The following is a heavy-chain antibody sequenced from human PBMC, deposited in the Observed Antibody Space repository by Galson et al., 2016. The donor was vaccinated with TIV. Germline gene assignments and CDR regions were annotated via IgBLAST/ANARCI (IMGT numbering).Heavy chain of an antibody. J-gene: IGHJ4*02. D-gene: IGHD4/OR15-4a*01. CDR3: VKDMYGTNSLIDS. V-gene: IGHV1-18*01. CDR2: ISTDNGNT. CDR1: GYTFISYG. Sequence: SVKVSCKASGYTFISYGISWVRQAPGQGLEWMGWISTDNGNTKYAQKVQDRLTMTTDTSSSTAYMELRSLTSDDTAVYYRVKDMYGTNSLIDSWGQGTLVTVSS.